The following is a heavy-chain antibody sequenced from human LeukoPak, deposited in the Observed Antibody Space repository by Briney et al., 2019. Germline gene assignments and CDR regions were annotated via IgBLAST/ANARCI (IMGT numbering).Heavy chain of an antibody. CDR3: ARIAYYYDSSGYYPYYFDY. D-gene: IGHD3-22*01. CDR1: GYSFTSYW. J-gene: IGHJ4*02. CDR2: IYPGDSDT. V-gene: IGHV5-51*01. Sequence: GESLKISCKGSGYSFTSYWLSWVRPMPGKGLEWMGIIYPGDSDTRYSPSFQGQVTISADKSISTAYLQWSSLKASDTAMYYCARIAYYYDSSGYYPYYFDYWGQGTLVTVSS.